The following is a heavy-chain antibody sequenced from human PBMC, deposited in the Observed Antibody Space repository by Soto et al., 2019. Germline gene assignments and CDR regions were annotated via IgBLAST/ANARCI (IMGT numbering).Heavy chain of an antibody. Sequence: SETLSLTCAVSGGSISSGGYSWSWIRQPPGKGLEWIGYIYYSGSTNYNPSLKSRVTISVDTSKNQFSLKLSSVTAADTAVYYCARSPTIAAAGIDYWGQGTLVTVSS. J-gene: IGHJ4*02. V-gene: IGHV4-61*08. CDR3: ARSPTIAAAGIDY. CDR1: GGSISSGGYS. D-gene: IGHD6-13*01. CDR2: IYYSGST.